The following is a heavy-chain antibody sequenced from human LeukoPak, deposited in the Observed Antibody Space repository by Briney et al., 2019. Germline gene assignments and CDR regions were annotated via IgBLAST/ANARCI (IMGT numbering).Heavy chain of an antibody. CDR2: INSDGSST. CDR3: VARYCGGDCFFY. Sequence: GGSLRLSCAASGFTFSTYWVHWVRQAPGKGLVWVSRINSDGSSTNYADSVKGRFTISRDNAKNTLYLQMNSLRAEDTAVYYCVARYCGGDCFFYWGQGTLVTVSS. D-gene: IGHD2-21*01. J-gene: IGHJ4*02. CDR1: GFTFSTYW. V-gene: IGHV3-74*01.